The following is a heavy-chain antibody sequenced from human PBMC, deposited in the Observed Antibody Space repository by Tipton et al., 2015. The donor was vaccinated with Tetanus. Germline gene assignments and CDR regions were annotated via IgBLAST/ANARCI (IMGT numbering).Heavy chain of an antibody. CDR2: ISAYNGNT. D-gene: IGHD2-15*01. V-gene: IGHV1-18*01. J-gene: IGHJ6*02. CDR1: GYTFTSYG. Sequence: QSGAEVKKPGASVKVSCKASGYTFTSYGISWVRQAPGQGLEWMGWISAYNGNTNYAQKLQGRVTMTTDTSTSTAYMELRSLRSDDTAVYYCARTLRSPYYYFGMDVWGQGTPVTVSS. CDR3: ARTLRSPYYYFGMDV.